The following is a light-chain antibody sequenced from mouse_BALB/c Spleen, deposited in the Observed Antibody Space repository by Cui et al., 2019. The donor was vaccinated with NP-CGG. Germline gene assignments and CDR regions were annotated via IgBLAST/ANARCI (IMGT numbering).Light chain of an antibody. J-gene: IGLJ1*01. CDR3: ALWYSNHWV. V-gene: IGLV1*01. CDR2: GTN. CDR1: TGAVTTTNY. Sequence: QAVVTQASALTTSPGETVTLTCRSSTGAVTTTNYANWVQEKPDHLFTGLIGGTNNRVPGVPARFSGSLIGDKAALTITGAQTDDEAIYFCALWYSNHWVFGGGTKLTVL.